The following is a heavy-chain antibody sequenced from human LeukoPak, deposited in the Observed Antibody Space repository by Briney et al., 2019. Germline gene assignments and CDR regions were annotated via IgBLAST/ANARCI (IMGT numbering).Heavy chain of an antibody. J-gene: IGHJ4*02. CDR2: INHSGST. CDR3: ARARANGFFDY. V-gene: IGHV4-34*01. Sequence: PSETLSLTCAVYGGSLSGYYWSWIRQPPGKGLEWIGEINHSGSTNYNPSLKSRVTISVDTSKNQFSLKLSSVTAADTAVYYCARARANGFFDYWGQGTLVTVSS. CDR1: GGSLSGYY. D-gene: IGHD1-1*01.